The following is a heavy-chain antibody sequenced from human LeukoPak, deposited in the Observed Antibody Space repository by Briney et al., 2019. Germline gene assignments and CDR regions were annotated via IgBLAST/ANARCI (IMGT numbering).Heavy chain of an antibody. J-gene: IGHJ4*02. CDR1: GYTFTSYA. CDR2: INTNTGNP. V-gene: IGHV7-4-1*02. D-gene: IGHD3-16*02. CDR3: ARELPSDYVWGSYRPHFDY. Sequence: ASVKVSCKASGYTFTSYAMNWVRQAPGQGLEWMGWINTNTGNPTYAQGFTGRFVFSLDTSVSTAYLQISSLKAEDTAVYYCARELPSDYVWGSYRPHFDYWGQGTLVTVSS.